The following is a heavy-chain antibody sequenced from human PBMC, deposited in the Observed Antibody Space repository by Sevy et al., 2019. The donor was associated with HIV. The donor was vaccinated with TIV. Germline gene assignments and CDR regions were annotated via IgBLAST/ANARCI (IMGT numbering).Heavy chain of an antibody. CDR3: ASVGIAVAGYYFDY. D-gene: IGHD6-19*01. Sequence: GGSLRLSCAASGFTFSSYGMHWVRQAPGKWLEWVAVIWYDGSNKYYADSVKGRFTISRDNSKNTLYLQMNSLRAEDTAVYYCASVGIAVAGYYFDYWGQGTLVTVSS. J-gene: IGHJ4*02. CDR1: GFTFSSYG. V-gene: IGHV3-33*01. CDR2: IWYDGSNK.